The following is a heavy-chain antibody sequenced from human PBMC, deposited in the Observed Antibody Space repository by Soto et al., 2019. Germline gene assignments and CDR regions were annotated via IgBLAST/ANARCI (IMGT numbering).Heavy chain of an antibody. V-gene: IGHV3-30*18. J-gene: IGHJ3*02. Sequence: QVQLVESGGGVVQPGRSLRLSCAASGFTFSGYGMHWVRQAPGKGLEWVAVISYDGSSKYYADSVKGRFTISRDNSKNTLYLQMNSLRAEDMAVYYCAKDSLVVVIHDAFDIWGQGTMVTVSS. CDR1: GFTFSGYG. CDR3: AKDSLVVVIHDAFDI. CDR2: ISYDGSSK. D-gene: IGHD3-22*01.